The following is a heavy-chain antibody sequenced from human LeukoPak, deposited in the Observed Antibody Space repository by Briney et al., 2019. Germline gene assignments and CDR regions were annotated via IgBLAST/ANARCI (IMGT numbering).Heavy chain of an antibody. Sequence: GGSLRLSCAASGFTFSNYGMHWVRRAPGKGLEWVAVISYDGSNRYYADSVKGRFIISRDNSKNTLSLQMNSLRDEDTAVYYCGSGPVVRTAPFDYWGQGTLVTVSS. D-gene: IGHD3-10*01. CDR1: GFTFSNYG. V-gene: IGHV3-30*03. J-gene: IGHJ4*02. CDR2: ISYDGSNR. CDR3: GSGPVVRTAPFDY.